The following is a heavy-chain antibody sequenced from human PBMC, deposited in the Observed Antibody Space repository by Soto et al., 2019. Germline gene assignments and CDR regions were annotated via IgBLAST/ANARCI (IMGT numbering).Heavy chain of an antibody. Sequence: SVKVSCKASGGTFSSYAISRVRQAPGQGLEWMGGIIPIFGTANYAQKFQGRVTITADESTSTAYMELSSLRSEDTAVYYCARLTYYYDSSGHYFDYWGQGTLVTVSS. CDR2: IIPIFGTA. V-gene: IGHV1-69*13. CDR3: ARLTYYYDSSGHYFDY. D-gene: IGHD3-22*01. J-gene: IGHJ4*02. CDR1: GGTFSSYA.